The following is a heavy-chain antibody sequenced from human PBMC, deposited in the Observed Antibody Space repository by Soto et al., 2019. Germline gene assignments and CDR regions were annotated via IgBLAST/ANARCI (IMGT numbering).Heavy chain of an antibody. J-gene: IGHJ6*03. V-gene: IGHV3-23*01. Sequence: GGSLRLSCAASGFTFSSYAMSWVRQAPGKGLEWVSAISGSGGSTYYADSVKGRFTISRDNSKNTLYLQMNSLRAEDTAVYYCAKTPRPYYDFWSGQNVYYYYYMDVWGKGTTVTVSS. CDR2: ISGSGGST. CDR1: GFTFSSYA. D-gene: IGHD3-3*01. CDR3: AKTPRPYYDFWSGQNVYYYYYMDV.